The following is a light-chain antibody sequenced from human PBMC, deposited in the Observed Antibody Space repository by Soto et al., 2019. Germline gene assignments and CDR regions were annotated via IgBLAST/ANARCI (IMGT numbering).Light chain of an antibody. CDR2: GAS. CDR3: QQYGTSGT. CDR1: QSVSNNY. Sequence: EIVFTQSPGTLSLSPGERATLTCRASQSVSNNYLAWYQHKPGQAPRLLIYGASNTATGSPDRFSGSGSGTDFTLTISRLEPADSAVDYCQQYGTSGTFGQGTKVDIK. J-gene: IGKJ1*01. V-gene: IGKV3-20*01.